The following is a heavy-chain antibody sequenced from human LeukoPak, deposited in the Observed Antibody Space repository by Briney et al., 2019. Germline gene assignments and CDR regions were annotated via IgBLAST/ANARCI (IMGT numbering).Heavy chain of an antibody. CDR1: GGSISSYY. CDR3: ARGVRQAFPPYYYGMDV. J-gene: IGHJ6*02. CDR2: IYYSGST. D-gene: IGHD6-6*01. Sequence: SETLSLTCTVSGGSISSYYWSWIRQPPGKGLEWIGYIYYSGSTNYNPSLKSRVTISVDTSKNQFSLKLSSVTAADTAVYYCARGVRQAFPPYYYGMDVWGQGTTVTVSS. V-gene: IGHV4-59*08.